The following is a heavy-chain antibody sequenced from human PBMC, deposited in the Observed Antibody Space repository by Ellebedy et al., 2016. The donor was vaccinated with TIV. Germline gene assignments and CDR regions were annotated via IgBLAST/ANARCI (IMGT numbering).Heavy chain of an antibody. D-gene: IGHD3-22*01. V-gene: IGHV1-2*02. J-gene: IGHJ4*02. CDR3: ARVAVRLVYDSSGYYSHYFDY. CDR1: GYTFASHG. CDR2: INPNSGGT. Sequence: ASVKVSXKASGYTFASHGFNWVRQAPGQGLEWMGWINPNSGGTNYAQKFQGRVTVTRDSSVSTAYMELSRLRSDDTAVYYCARVAVRLVYDSSGYYSHYFDYWGQGTLVTVSS.